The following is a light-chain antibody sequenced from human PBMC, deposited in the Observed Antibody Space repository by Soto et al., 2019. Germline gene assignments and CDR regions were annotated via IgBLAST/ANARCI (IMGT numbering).Light chain of an antibody. CDR3: QQYNNWLPVT. CDR2: GAS. V-gene: IGKV3-15*01. Sequence: EIVMTQSPATLSVSPGERATLSCRASQSVSSNLAWYQQKPGQAPRLLIYGASTRATGIPARFSGSGSGTEFTLTISSLQSEDFAVYYCQQYNNWLPVTFGPGTRWIS. CDR1: QSVSSN. J-gene: IGKJ3*01.